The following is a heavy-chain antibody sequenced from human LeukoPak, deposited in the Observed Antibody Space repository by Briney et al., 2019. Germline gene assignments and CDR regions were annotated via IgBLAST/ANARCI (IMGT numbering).Heavy chain of an antibody. J-gene: IGHJ4*02. Sequence: PGGSLRLSCAVSEFSVCSNYMNWVRQAPGKGLEWVSVIYSGGATYYADSVRGRFTISRDNSKNMVSLQMTSLGAEDTAVYYCARGRFSGPVDYWGQGTLVTVSS. CDR2: IYSGGAT. CDR3: ARGRFSGPVDY. CDR1: EFSVCSNY. D-gene: IGHD6-19*01. V-gene: IGHV3-53*01.